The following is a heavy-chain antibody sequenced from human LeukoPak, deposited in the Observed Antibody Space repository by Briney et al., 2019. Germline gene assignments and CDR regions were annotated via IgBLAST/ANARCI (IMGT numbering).Heavy chain of an antibody. D-gene: IGHD3-22*01. Sequence: GGSLRLSCAASGFTFSSYGMHWVRQAPGKGLEWVAVISYDGSNKYYADSVKGRFTISRDNSKNTLYLQMNSLRAEDTAVYYCAKDGTYYYDSSGSGWGQGTLVTVSS. J-gene: IGHJ4*02. CDR1: GFTFSSYG. CDR3: AKDGTYYYDSSGSG. CDR2: ISYDGSNK. V-gene: IGHV3-30*18.